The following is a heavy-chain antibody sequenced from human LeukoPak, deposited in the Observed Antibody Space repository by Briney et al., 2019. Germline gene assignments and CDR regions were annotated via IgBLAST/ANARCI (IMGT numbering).Heavy chain of an antibody. CDR3: ARSVRGVITEIDY. CDR1: GFTFSSYA. D-gene: IGHD3-10*02. J-gene: IGHJ4*02. CDR2: ISSNGGST. V-gene: IGHV3-64*01. Sequence: GGSLRLSCAASGFTFSSYAMHWVRQAPGKGLEYVSAISSNGGSTFYANSVKGRLTISRDNSKNTLYLQMGSLRAEDMAVYYCARSVRGVITEIDYWGQGTLVTVSS.